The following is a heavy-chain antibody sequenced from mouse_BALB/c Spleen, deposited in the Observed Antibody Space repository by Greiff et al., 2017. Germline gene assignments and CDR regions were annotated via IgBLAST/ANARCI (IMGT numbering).Heavy chain of an antibody. CDR2: ISIYYDNT. CDR1: GYTFTDYA. J-gene: IGHJ4*01. D-gene: IGHD1-1*01. Sequence: QVQLKESGPELVRPGESVKISCKGSGYTFTDYAMHWVKQSHAKSLEWIGVISIYYDNTNYNQKFKGKATMTVDKSSSTAYMELARLTSEDSAIYYCARDHYYGSSWGVYYAMDYWGQGTSVTVSS. CDR3: ARDHYYGSSWGVYYAMDY. V-gene: IGHV1-67*01.